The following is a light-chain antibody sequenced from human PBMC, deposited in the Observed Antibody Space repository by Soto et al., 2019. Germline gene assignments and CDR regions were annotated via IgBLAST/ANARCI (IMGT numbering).Light chain of an antibody. CDR2: CAT. Sequence: DIQMTQSPSSLSASVGDRVTITCQASQDIKKYLNWYQQKPGKVPKLLIYCATKLETGVPSRFSGSGSGTDFTFTISGVQSEDFATYYCQQYDILPRAFGPGTKVDV. J-gene: IGKJ3*01. CDR3: QQYDILPRA. V-gene: IGKV1-33*01. CDR1: QDIKKY.